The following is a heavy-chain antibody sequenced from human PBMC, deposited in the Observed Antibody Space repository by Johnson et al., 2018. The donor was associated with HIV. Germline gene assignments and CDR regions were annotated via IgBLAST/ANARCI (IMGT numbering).Heavy chain of an antibody. D-gene: IGHD3-9*01. CDR2: ISCSGKST. CDR1: GFTFSNAW. CDR3: AREEGSDILTRGDAFDI. V-gene: IGHV3-11*04. J-gene: IGHJ3*02. Sequence: QVQLVESGGGLVKPGGSLRLSCAASGFTFSNAWMSWIRQAPGKGLEWVSYISCSGKSTNYADSVKGRFTISRDNAKNSLSLQMNSLRAEDTAIYYCAREEGSDILTRGDAFDIWGQGTMVAVSS.